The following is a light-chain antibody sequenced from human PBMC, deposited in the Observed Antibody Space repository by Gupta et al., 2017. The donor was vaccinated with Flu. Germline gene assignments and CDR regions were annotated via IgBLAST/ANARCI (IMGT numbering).Light chain of an antibody. CDR3: QTYESDSRV. V-gene: IGLV6-57*01. CDR2: EDI. Sequence: GGGFASNYVQWYQQRPGSSPSLLIFEDIRRPSGVPGRFSASVDTSSNSASLTISELKTEDEAVYYCQTYESDSRVFGGGTKLTV. CDR1: GGGFASNY. J-gene: IGLJ2*01.